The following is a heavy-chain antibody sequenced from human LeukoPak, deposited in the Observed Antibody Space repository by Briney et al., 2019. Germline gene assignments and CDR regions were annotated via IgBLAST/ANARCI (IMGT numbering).Heavy chain of an antibody. J-gene: IGHJ4*02. V-gene: IGHV4-34*01. Sequence: SETLSLTCAVYGGSFSGYYWSWIRQPPGKGLEWIGEINHSGSTNYNPSLKSRVTISVDTSKNQFSLKLSSVTAADTAVYCCARLPAHCSSTSCYIVPRDYWGQGTLVTVSS. CDR3: ARLPAHCSSTSCYIVPRDY. D-gene: IGHD2-2*02. CDR1: GGSFSGYY. CDR2: INHSGST.